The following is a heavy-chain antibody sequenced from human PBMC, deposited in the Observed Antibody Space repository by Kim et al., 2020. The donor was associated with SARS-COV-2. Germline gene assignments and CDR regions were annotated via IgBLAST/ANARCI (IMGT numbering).Heavy chain of an antibody. CDR3: ATSLPSRVVPHLDY. V-gene: IGHV1-24*01. J-gene: IGHJ4*02. Sequence: AQKFQGRVTRTEDTSTDTAYMELSSLRSEDTAVYYCATSLPSRVVPHLDYWGQGTLVTVSS. D-gene: IGHD2-15*01.